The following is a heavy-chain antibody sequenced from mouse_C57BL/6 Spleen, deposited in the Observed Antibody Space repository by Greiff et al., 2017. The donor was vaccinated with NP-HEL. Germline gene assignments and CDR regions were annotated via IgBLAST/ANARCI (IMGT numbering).Heavy chain of an antibody. CDR3: ARRDGSSYGFAY. Sequence: DVKLQESGGGLVKPGGSLKLSCAASGFTFSDYGMHWVRQAPEKGLEWVAYISSGSSTIYYADTVKGRFTISRDNAKNTLFLQMTSLRSEDTAMYYCARRDGSSYGFAYWGQGTLVTVSA. CDR2: ISSGSSTI. CDR1: GFTFSDYG. V-gene: IGHV5-17*01. D-gene: IGHD1-1*01. J-gene: IGHJ3*01.